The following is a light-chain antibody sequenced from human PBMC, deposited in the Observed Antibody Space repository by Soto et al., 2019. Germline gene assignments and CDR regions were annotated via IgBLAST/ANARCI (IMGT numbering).Light chain of an antibody. CDR1: SSNIGSNY. J-gene: IGLJ2*01. CDR3: AAWDDSLSAPV. Sequence: QSVLTQPPSASGTPGQRVTISCSGSSSNIGSNYVYWYQQLPGTAPKLLIYRNNQRPSGVPDRFSGSKSGTSASLAISGLRSGDEADYYCAAWDDSLSAPVFGGGTMLTVL. CDR2: RNN. V-gene: IGLV1-47*01.